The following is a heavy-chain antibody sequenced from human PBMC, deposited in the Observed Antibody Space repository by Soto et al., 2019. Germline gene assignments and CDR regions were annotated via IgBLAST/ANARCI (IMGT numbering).Heavy chain of an antibody. CDR3: AHNVSGSYSGRH. D-gene: IGHD1-26*01. J-gene: IGHJ4*02. CDR2: IYWDDDK. CDR1: GFSLSTSGVG. V-gene: IGHV2-5*02. Sequence: QITLKESGPTLVKPTQTLTLTCTFSGFSLSTSGVGVGWIRQPPGKALEWLALIYWDDDKRYSPSLKSRLTIXKXXSKNQLALTMTNMHPVDTATYSCAHNVSGSYSGRHWGQGTTVTVSS.